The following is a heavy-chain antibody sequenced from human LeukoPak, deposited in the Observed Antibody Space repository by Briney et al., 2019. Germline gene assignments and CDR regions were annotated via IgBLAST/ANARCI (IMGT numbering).Heavy chain of an antibody. CDR2: IHHSGSA. CDR1: GGSISSSNW. V-gene: IGHV4-4*02. D-gene: IGHD6-13*01. Sequence: SGTLSLTCAASGGSISSSNWWSWVRQPPGKGLEWIGEIHHSGSANYNPSLKSRVTISVDKSKNQFSLQLRSVTAADTAIYYCAREVGSSTWPDYWGQGALVTVSS. CDR3: AREVGSSTWPDY. J-gene: IGHJ4*02.